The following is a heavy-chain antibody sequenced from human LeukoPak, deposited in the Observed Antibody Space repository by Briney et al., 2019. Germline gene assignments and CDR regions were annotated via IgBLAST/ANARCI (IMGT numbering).Heavy chain of an antibody. CDR2: ISGSGGNT. D-gene: IGHD3-22*01. Sequence: GGSLRLSCAASGFIFSSYALSWVRQAPGKGLEWVSAISGSGGNTYYADSVKGRFTISRDNSKNTLYLQMYSLRAEDTAVDYYAKTVQYYYDSSGYFYYWGQGTLVTVSS. V-gene: IGHV3-23*01. J-gene: IGHJ4*02. CDR3: AKTVQYYYDSSGYFYY. CDR1: GFIFSSYA.